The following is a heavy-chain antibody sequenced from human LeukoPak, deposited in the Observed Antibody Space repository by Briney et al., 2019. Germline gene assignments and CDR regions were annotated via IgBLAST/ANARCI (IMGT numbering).Heavy chain of an antibody. CDR2: ISSNGGST. Sequence: PGGSLRLSCLVSGFTFSSYAMHWVRQAPGKGLEYVSAISSNGGSTYYADSVKGRFTISRDNSKNTLYLQMSSLRAEDTAVYYCAKDRQQWLVPSFDYWGQGTLVTVSS. D-gene: IGHD6-19*01. CDR3: AKDRQQWLVPSFDY. J-gene: IGHJ4*02. CDR1: GFTFSSYA. V-gene: IGHV3-64*04.